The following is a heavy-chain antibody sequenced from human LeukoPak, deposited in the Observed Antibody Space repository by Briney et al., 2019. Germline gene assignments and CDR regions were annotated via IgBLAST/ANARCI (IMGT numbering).Heavy chain of an antibody. J-gene: IGHJ4*02. V-gene: IGHV3-48*01. CDR1: GFTFSSYS. D-gene: IGHD2-8*01. CDR2: ISSSSSTI. CDR3: ARRGRGYCTNGVCYTFDY. Sequence: SGGSLRLSCEASGFTFSSYSMNWVRQAPGKGLEWVSYISSSSSTIYYADSVKGRFTISRDNAKNSLYLQMNSLRAEDTAVYYCARRGRGYCTNGVCYTFDYWGQGTLVTVSS.